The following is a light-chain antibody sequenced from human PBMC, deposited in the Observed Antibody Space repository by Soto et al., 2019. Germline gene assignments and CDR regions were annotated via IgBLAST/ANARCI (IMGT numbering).Light chain of an antibody. Sequence: IVLTKSPAVLSVAPGGRATLACRASQSVTSNLARYRQRPGQAPRLLIYGASPRATGLPARFSGSGSGTDFTLPISSLQSEDFAVYYCQQYNTWPPITFGQRTRLEIK. J-gene: IGKJ5*01. CDR1: QSVTSN. V-gene: IGKV3D-15*01. CDR2: GAS. CDR3: QQYNTWPPIT.